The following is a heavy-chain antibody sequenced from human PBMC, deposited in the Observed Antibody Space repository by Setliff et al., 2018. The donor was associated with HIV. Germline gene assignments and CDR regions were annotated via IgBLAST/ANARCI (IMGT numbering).Heavy chain of an antibody. V-gene: IGHV1-2*02. D-gene: IGHD7-27*01. J-gene: IGHJ5*02. Sequence: ASVKVSCKASGYTFISYGITWVRQAPGQGLEWMGWINPNSGDTNYAQKFQGRVSMTRDTSISTAYMELSRLRSEDTAVYYCAREKTGISNWFDPWGQGTVVTVSS. CDR3: AREKTGISNWFDP. CDR2: INPNSGDT. CDR1: GYTFISYG.